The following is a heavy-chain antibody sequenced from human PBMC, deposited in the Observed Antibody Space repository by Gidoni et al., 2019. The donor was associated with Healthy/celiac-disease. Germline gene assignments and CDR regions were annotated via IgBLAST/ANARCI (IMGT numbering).Heavy chain of an antibody. CDR1: GFTFSRYS. D-gene: IGHD3-16*01. V-gene: IGHV3-21*01. J-gene: IGHJ6*02. CDR3: AREAPSAYNYYYYGMDV. CDR2: ISSSSSYI. Sequence: EVQLVASGGGLVKPGGSLSLSCAASGFTFSRYSMNWVRQAPGKGLEWVSSISSSSSYIYYADSVKGRFTISRDNAKNSLYLQMNSLRAEDTAVYYCAREAPSAYNYYYYGMDVWGQGTTVTVSS.